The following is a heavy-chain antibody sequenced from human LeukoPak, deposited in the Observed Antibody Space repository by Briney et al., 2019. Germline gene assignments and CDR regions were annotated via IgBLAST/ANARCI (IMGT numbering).Heavy chain of an antibody. Sequence: GGSLRLSCAASGFSFSGYWMSWVRQTPGKGLEWVANIKQDGSVKNSVDSMKGRFTISRDNAKNSLYLQMNSLRAEDTAVYYCARDRYYYDSSGYYRYFDYWGQGTLVTVSS. V-gene: IGHV3-7*03. J-gene: IGHJ4*02. D-gene: IGHD3-22*01. CDR1: GFSFSGYW. CDR3: ARDRYYYDSSGYYRYFDY. CDR2: IKQDGSVK.